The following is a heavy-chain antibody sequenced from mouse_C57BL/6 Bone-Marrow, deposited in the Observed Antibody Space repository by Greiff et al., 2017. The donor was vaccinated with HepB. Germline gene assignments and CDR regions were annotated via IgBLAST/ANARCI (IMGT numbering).Heavy chain of an antibody. Sequence: EVKLVESGGGLVKPGGSLKLSCAASGFTFSSYAMSWVRQTPEKRLEWVATISDGGSYTYYPDNVKGRFTISRDNAKNNLYLQMSHLKSEDTAMYYCARGLTTVVFYYFDYWGQGTTLTVSS. CDR3: ARGLTTVVFYYFDY. D-gene: IGHD1-1*01. V-gene: IGHV5-4*03. CDR1: GFTFSSYA. CDR2: ISDGGSYT. J-gene: IGHJ2*01.